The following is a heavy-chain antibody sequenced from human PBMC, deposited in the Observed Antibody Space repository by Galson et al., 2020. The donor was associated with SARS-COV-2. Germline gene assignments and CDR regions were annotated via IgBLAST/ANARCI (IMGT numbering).Heavy chain of an antibody. J-gene: IGHJ5*02. CDR2: FDPEDGET. Sequence: ASEQVSCKVSGYTLPELSLHWVRQAPGKGLEWMGGFDPEDGETNYAQKFQGRVTMTEDTSTDPAYMELSSLRSEDTAVYYCGTGPASVVVTAGKQMGHWFEPWGQGTLVTGSS. CDR3: GTGPASVVVTAGKQMGHWFEP. V-gene: IGHV1-24*01. CDR1: GYTLPELS. D-gene: IGHD2-2*01.